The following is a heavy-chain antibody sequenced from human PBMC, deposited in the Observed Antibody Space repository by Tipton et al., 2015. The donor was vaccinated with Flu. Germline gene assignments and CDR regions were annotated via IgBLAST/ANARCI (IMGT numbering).Heavy chain of an antibody. CDR2: MYDSESA. V-gene: IGHV4-4*07. CDR1: GGSLSSFY. Sequence: TLSLTCTVSGGSLSSFYWTWIRQPVGKGPEWIGRMYDSESAKYNPSLKSRVTMSLDTSTHQVSLRLTSVTAADAAVYYCARGSGSGTFMIFDYWGPGILVTVSS. J-gene: IGHJ4*02. D-gene: IGHD3-10*01. CDR3: ARGSGSGTFMIFDY.